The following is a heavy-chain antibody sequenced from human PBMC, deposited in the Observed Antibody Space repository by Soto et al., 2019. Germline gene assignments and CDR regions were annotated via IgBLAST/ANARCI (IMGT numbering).Heavy chain of an antibody. V-gene: IGHV1-24*01. CDR2: FDPEDGET. CDR1: GSTLTELS. Sequence: QVQLVQSGAEVKKPGASVKVSCKVSGSTLTELSMHWVRQAPGEGLEWMGGFDPEDGETIYAQKFQGRVTMTNDTSTDTAYMELSSLRSEDTAVYYCATPEYCSGGSCRSNFDYWGQGTLVTVSS. J-gene: IGHJ4*02. D-gene: IGHD2-15*01. CDR3: ATPEYCSGGSCRSNFDY.